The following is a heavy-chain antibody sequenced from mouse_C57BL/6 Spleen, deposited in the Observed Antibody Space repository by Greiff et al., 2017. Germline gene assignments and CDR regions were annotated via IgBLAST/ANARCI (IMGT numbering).Heavy chain of an antibody. D-gene: IGHD4-1*02. CDR2: ISYSGST. CDR3: VKYMANCCYFVY. V-gene: IGHV3-8*01. J-gene: IGHJ2*01. CDR1: GYSITSDY. Sequence: EVKLQESGPGLAKPSQTLSLTCSVTGYSITSDYWNWIRKFPGHKLEYMGYISYSGSTYYNPSLKSRISITRDTSTNQYYLQLNSVTTEDTATYXCVKYMANCCYFVYRGQGTTLTVSS.